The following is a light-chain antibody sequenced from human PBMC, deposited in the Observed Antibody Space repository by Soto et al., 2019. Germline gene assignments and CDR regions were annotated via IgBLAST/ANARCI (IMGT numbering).Light chain of an antibody. V-gene: IGKV3-20*01. CDR1: QSVSSSY. J-gene: IGKJ4*01. Sequence: EIVLPQSPGTLSLSPGERATLSCRARQSVSSSYLAWYQQKPGQAPRHRIYGASSRATGIPDRFSGSGSGTDFTLTISRLEPEDFAVYYCQQYGSSPLTFGGGTKVEIK. CDR2: GAS. CDR3: QQYGSSPLT.